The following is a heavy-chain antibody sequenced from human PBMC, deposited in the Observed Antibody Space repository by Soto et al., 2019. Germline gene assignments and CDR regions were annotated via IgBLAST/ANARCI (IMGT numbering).Heavy chain of an antibody. V-gene: IGHV3-74*01. CDR3: ATGDVWRSSNYGLDV. J-gene: IGHJ6*02. Sequence: GGSLRLSCAASGFTFSSYWMHWVRQAPGKGLVWVSRINSDGSSTSYADSVKGRFTISRDNAKNTLYLQMNSLRAEDTAVYYCATGDVWRSSNYGLDVWGQGTTVTVSS. D-gene: IGHD3-16*01. CDR2: INSDGSST. CDR1: GFTFSSYW.